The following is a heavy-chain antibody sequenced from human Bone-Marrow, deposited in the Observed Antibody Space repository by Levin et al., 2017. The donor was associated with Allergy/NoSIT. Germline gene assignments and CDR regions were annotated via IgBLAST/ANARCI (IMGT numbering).Heavy chain of an antibody. CDR2: IFSGGNT. D-gene: IGHD3-22*01. Sequence: QPGGSLRLSCAASGFTVSSNYMSWVRQAPGRGLEWVSVIFSGGNTYYADSVKDRFTISRDNSKNTLYLQMNSLRAEDTALYYCARHQITTHWYFDLWGRGTLVTVSS. J-gene: IGHJ2*01. CDR1: GFTVSSNY. V-gene: IGHV3-66*04. CDR3: ARHQITTHWYFDL.